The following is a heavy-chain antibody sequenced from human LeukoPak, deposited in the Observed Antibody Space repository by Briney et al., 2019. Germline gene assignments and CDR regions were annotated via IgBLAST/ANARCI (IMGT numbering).Heavy chain of an antibody. V-gene: IGHV3-30*02. J-gene: IGHJ3*02. CDR2: IRYDGRNK. CDR3: ARVPAGVIGMKDAFDI. D-gene: IGHD3-16*02. Sequence: PGGSLRLSCAVSGFTFNGYGMHWVRQAPGKGLEWVAFIRYDGRNKNYADSVKGRFTISRDTSKNTLYLQINSLRADDTAVYYCARVPAGVIGMKDAFDIWGQGTMVTVSS. CDR1: GFTFNGYG.